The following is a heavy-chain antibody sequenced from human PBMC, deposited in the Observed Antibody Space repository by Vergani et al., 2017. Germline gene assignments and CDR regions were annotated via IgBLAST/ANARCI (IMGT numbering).Heavy chain of an antibody. CDR1: GFTFGYYA. V-gene: IGHV3-49*03. Sequence: EVQLVESGGDLVQPGRSLRLSCTASGFTFGYYAMDWFRQAPGQGLEWVGGIRSKAYGQATIYAASVKGRFTISRDNAKNSLYLQMNSLRAEDTAVYYCARDFLYNWNDSVSGYWGQGTLVTVSS. J-gene: IGHJ4*02. CDR3: ARDFLYNWNDSVSGY. CDR2: IRSKAYGQAT. D-gene: IGHD1-1*01.